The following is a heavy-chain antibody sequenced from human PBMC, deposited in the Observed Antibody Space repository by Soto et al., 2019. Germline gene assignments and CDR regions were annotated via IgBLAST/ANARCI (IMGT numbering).Heavy chain of an antibody. V-gene: IGHV4-59*08. CDR3: THVFSVAHPYSYF. CDR2: IYNSGST. D-gene: IGHD3-9*01. Sequence: SSETLSLTCTVSGGSISSYYWSWIRQPPGKGLEWIGYIYNSGSTNYNPSLKSRVTISVDTSKNQFSLKLSSVTAADTAVYYCTHVFSVAHPYSYFWGQGTLVTVSS. J-gene: IGHJ4*02. CDR1: GGSISSYY.